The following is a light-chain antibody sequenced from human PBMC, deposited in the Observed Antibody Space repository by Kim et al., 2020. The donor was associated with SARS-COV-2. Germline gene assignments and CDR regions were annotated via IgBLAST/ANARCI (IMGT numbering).Light chain of an antibody. Sequence: GRRVTICGSGSSSNVGRNFVNWYQQMPGTAPKVFIYNDNQRPSGVPDRFSGSRSGTSASLAISGLQSEDEADYYCATWDVTLNGWVFGGGTQLTVL. CDR3: ATWDVTLNGWV. CDR2: NDN. J-gene: IGLJ3*02. CDR1: SSNVGRNF. V-gene: IGLV1-44*01.